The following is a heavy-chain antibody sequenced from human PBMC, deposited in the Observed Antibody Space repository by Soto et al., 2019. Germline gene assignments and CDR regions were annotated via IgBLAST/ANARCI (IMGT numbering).Heavy chain of an antibody. V-gene: IGHV4-34*01. CDR3: ARGQEGVVATH. J-gene: IGHJ4*02. Sequence: QVQLQQWGAGLLKPSETLSLNCAVNGGSLSGFYWSWIRQPPGKGLEWIGEIKDGGYTNYSPSLKRRATISSDRSNSQCSLRLNSVTAADTGVYYCARGQEGVVATHWDQGALVTVSS. CDR1: GGSLSGFY. D-gene: IGHD5-12*01. CDR2: IKDGGYT.